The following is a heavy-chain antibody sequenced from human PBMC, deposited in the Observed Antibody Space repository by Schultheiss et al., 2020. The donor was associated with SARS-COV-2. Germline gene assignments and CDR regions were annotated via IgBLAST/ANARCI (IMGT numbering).Heavy chain of an antibody. V-gene: IGHV4-39*02. CDR2: IYYSGST. D-gene: IGHD2-15*01. CDR3: ARDYPVGYYYYGMDV. J-gene: IGHJ6*02. Sequence: SQTLSLTCTVSGGSISSSSYYWGWIRQPPGKGLEWIGSIYYSGSTYYNPSLKSRVTISVDTSKNQFSLKLSSVTAADTAVYYCARDYPVGYYYYGMDVWGQGTTVTVSS. CDR1: GGSISSSSYY.